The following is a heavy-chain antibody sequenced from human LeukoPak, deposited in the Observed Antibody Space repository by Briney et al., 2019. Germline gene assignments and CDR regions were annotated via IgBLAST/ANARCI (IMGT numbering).Heavy chain of an antibody. CDR1: GFTFDDYG. CDR3: ARGRLYYYDSSGYLLMDYFDY. J-gene: IGHJ4*02. D-gene: IGHD3-22*01. CDR2: INWNGGST. Sequence: GGSRRLSCAASGFTFDDYGMSWVRQAPGKGLEWVSGINWNGGSTGYADSVKGRFTISRDNAKNSLYLQMNSLRAEDTALYYCARGRLYYYDSSGYLLMDYFDYWGQGTLVTVSS. V-gene: IGHV3-20*04.